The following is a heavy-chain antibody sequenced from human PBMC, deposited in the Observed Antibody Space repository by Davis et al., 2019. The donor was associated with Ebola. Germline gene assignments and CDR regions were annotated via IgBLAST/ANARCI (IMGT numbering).Heavy chain of an antibody. D-gene: IGHD3-9*01. J-gene: IGHJ5*02. CDR2: IYASGNS. Sequence: PSETLSLTCTVSGGSISSNYWSWNRQPAGKGLEWSGRIYASGNSNSNPSLKSRVTMSVDTSKNQFSLKLSSVTAADTAVYYCARAGSTLRYFPFDPWGQGTLVTVSS. V-gene: IGHV4-4*07. CDR3: ARAGSTLRYFPFDP. CDR1: GGSISSNY.